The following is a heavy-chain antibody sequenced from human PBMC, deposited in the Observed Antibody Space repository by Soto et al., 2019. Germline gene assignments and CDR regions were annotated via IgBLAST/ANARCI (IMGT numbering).Heavy chain of an antibody. CDR1: GGTFSSYA. V-gene: IGHV1-69*06. Sequence: ASVKVSCKASGGTFSSYAISWVRQAPGQGLEWMGGIIPIFGTANYAQKFQGRVTITADKSTSTAYMELSSLRSEDTAVYYCLGEVPDYYDSSGYYASVDYWGQGTLVTVSS. CDR3: LGEVPDYYDSSGYYASVDY. CDR2: IIPIFGTA. D-gene: IGHD3-22*01. J-gene: IGHJ4*02.